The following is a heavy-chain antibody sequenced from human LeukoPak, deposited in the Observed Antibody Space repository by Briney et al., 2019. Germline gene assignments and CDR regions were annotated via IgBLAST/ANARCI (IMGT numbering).Heavy chain of an antibody. CDR1: GFTFSSYG. CDR2: IRYDGSNK. J-gene: IGHJ5*02. V-gene: IGHV3-30*02. Sequence: QPGGSLRLSCAASGFTFSSYGVHWVRQAPGKGLEWVAFIRYDGSNKYYADSVKGRFTISRDNSKNTLYLQMNSLRAEDTAVYYCAKIFGVSPEFDPWGQGTLVTVSS. D-gene: IGHD3-3*01. CDR3: AKIFGVSPEFDP.